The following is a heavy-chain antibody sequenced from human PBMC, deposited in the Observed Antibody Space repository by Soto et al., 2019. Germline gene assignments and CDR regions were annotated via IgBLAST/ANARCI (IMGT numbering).Heavy chain of an antibody. V-gene: IGHV3-23*01. J-gene: IGHJ3*01. CDR2: IGANGGGT. CDR3: ARDPNGDYLGAFDF. D-gene: IGHD4-17*01. CDR1: GFTFSSFF. Sequence: GGSLRLSCAASGFTFSSFFMSWVRQAPGKGLDWVSGIGANGGGTYYADSVKGRFIISRDNSKNTLYLQMNSLRAEDTAVYYCARDPNGDYLGAFDFWVQKTMVTVSS.